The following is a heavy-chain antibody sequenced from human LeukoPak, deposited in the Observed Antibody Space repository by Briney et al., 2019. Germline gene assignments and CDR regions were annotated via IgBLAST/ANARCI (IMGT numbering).Heavy chain of an antibody. Sequence: SETLSLTCAVSGGSISSGGYSWSWIRQPPGKGLEWIGYIYHSGSTYYNPSLKSRVTISVDRSKNQFSLKLSSVTAADTAVYYCARAYYYDSSGYFPGAFDIWGQGTMVTVSS. J-gene: IGHJ3*02. CDR2: IYHSGST. D-gene: IGHD3-22*01. V-gene: IGHV4-30-2*01. CDR3: ARAYYYDSSGYFPGAFDI. CDR1: GGSISSGGYS.